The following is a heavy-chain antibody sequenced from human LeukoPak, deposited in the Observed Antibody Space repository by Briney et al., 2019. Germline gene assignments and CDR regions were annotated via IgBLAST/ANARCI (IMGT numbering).Heavy chain of an antibody. CDR1: GYTFTSYY. D-gene: IGHD3-10*01. CDR2: INPSGGST. CDR3: ASVSFGRDRYLFDY. Sequence: GASVKVSCKASGYTFTSYYMHWVRQAPGQGLEWMGIINPSGGSTSYAQKFQGRVTMTRGMSTSTVYMELSSLRSEDTAVYYCASVSFGRDRYLFDYWGQGTLVTVSS. V-gene: IGHV1-46*01. J-gene: IGHJ4*02.